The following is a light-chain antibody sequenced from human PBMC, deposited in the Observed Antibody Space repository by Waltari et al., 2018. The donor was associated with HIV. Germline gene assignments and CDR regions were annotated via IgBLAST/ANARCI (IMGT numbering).Light chain of an antibody. Sequence: VSLGERATINCKSSQSVLYSSNNNNYLAWYQQKPGQPPKLLIYWASARESWVPDRFSGSGSGTDFTLTISSLQAEDVAVYYCQQYYTTPLTFGGGTKVEIK. CDR3: QQYYTTPLT. V-gene: IGKV4-1*01. J-gene: IGKJ4*01. CDR2: WAS. CDR1: QSVLYSSNNNNY.